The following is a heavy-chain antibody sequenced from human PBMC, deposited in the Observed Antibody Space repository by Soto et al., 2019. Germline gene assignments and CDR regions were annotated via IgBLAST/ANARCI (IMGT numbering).Heavy chain of an antibody. J-gene: IGHJ2*01. V-gene: IGHV3-49*05. D-gene: IGHD4-17*01. CDR2: IRSKSYGKTT. CDR1: GFIFGDYG. Sequence: EVQLVESGGALVRPGQSLKLACSTAGFIFGDYGMTWFRQAPGKGLEWVGLIRSKSYGKTTEYAASATDRFTISRDDFKRVAYLQMNSLKVDDTATYYCTRESWDYGDPKWYFDRWGRGTLVTVSS. CDR3: TRESWDYGDPKWYFDR.